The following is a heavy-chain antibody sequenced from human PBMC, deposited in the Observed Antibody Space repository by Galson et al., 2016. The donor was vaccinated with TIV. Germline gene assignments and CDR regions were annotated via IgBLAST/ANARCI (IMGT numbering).Heavy chain of an antibody. V-gene: IGHV3-9*02. D-gene: IGHD3-22*01. CDR2: ISWNSGNI. Sequence: SLRLSCAASGFTSDDYAMHWVRQAPGKGLEWVSGISWNSGNIDYADSVKGRFTISRDNAKNSLSLQMNSLRAEDTALYYCTKDINYDSSGYPYYMDVWGNGTTVTVSS. J-gene: IGHJ6*03. CDR1: GFTSDDYA. CDR3: TKDINYDSSGYPYYMDV.